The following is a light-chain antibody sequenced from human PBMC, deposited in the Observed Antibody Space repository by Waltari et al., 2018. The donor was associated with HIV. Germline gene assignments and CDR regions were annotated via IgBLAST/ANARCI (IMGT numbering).Light chain of an antibody. CDR3: QEYNSIAGYT. CDR2: KAS. CDR1: QGIGRW. J-gene: IGKJ2*01. V-gene: IGKV1-5*03. Sequence: DIQMTQSPSTLSASVGDRVTITCRASQGIGRWLAWYQQKPGRAAKLLIYKASSLERGVPSRFSGSGSGTEFTLSISSLQPDDFATYYCQEYNSIAGYTYGQGTKLEVK.